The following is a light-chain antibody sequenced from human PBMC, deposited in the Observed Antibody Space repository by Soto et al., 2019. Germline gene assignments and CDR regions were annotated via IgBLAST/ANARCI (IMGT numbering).Light chain of an antibody. CDR2: GAS. Sequence: EIVLTHSPGTLSLSPGERATLSCRASLTISDNYLAWYQQKAGQAPRLVIYGASSRATGIPDRFSASGSGTDFTLTISRLEPEDFAVYYCQQHSMAPLTFGQGTKVDIK. CDR1: LTISDNY. CDR3: QQHSMAPLT. V-gene: IGKV3-20*01. J-gene: IGKJ1*01.